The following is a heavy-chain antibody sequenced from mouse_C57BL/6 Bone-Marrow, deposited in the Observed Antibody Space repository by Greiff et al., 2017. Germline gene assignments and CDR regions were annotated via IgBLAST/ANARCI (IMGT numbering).Heavy chain of an antibody. D-gene: IGHD1-1*01. CDR3: ARRDYGSSYGYFDV. V-gene: IGHV1-55*01. CDR1: GYTFTSYW. J-gene: IGHJ1*03. CDR2: IYPGSGST. Sequence: QVQLQQPGAELVKPGASVKMSCKASGYTFTSYWLTWVKQRPGQGLEWIGDIYPGSGSTTYNEKFKSKATLTVDTSSSTAYMQLSSLTSEDSAVYYCARRDYGSSYGYFDVWGTGTTVTVSS.